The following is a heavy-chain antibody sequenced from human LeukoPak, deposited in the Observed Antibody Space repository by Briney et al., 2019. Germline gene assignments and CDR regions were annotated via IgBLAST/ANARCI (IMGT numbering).Heavy chain of an antibody. Sequence: PSETLSLTCTVSGGSISSSSYYWGWIRQPPGKGLEWIGTIYYSGRTYYNPSLKSRVTTSVYTSKNQFSLRLSSVSAADTAVYYCARHIYSGTDGDAFDIWGQGTMVTVSS. CDR1: GGSISSSSYY. CDR3: ARHIYSGTDGDAFDI. J-gene: IGHJ3*02. CDR2: IYYSGRT. D-gene: IGHD1-26*01. V-gene: IGHV4-39*01.